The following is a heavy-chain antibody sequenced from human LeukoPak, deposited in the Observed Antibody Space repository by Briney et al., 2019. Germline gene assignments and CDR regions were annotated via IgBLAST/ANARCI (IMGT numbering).Heavy chain of an antibody. D-gene: IGHD2-2*02. CDR3: AKARPAAIRGYYFDY. Sequence: PGGSLRLSCAASGFTFSSYSMNWVRQAPGKGLEWVSAISGSGGSTYYADSVKGRFTISRDNSKNTLYLQMNSLRAEDTAVYYCAKARPAAIRGYYFDYWGQGTLVTVSS. CDR1: GFTFSSYS. J-gene: IGHJ4*02. V-gene: IGHV3-23*01. CDR2: ISGSGGST.